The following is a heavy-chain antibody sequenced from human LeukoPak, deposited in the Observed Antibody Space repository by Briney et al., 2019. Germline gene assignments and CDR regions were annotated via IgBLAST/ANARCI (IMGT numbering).Heavy chain of an antibody. CDR2: INPNSGGT. CDR3: ARGPQWGGVATITDP. V-gene: IGHV1-2*02. D-gene: IGHD5-12*01. J-gene: IGHJ5*02. Sequence: ASVKVSCKASGYTFTSYGISWVRQAPGQGLEWMGWINPNSGGTNYAQKFQGRVTMTRDTSISTAYMELSRLRSDDTAVYYCARGPQWGGVATITDPWGQGTLVTVSS. CDR1: GYTFTSYG.